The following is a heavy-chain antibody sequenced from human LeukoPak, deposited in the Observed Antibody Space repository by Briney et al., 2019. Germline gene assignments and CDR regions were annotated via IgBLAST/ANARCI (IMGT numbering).Heavy chain of an antibody. CDR3: ARDPGSSSFDL. Sequence: PGESLRLSCSASGFSFSTYWMSWVRQTPETGLEFVANIDRDGSVRNYMDSLRGRSTISRDNAKKSMYLEINSLRADDTAVYYCARDPGSSSFDLWGRGALVTVSS. D-gene: IGHD6-13*01. CDR1: GFSFSTYW. V-gene: IGHV3-7*01. J-gene: IGHJ4*02. CDR2: IDRDGSVR.